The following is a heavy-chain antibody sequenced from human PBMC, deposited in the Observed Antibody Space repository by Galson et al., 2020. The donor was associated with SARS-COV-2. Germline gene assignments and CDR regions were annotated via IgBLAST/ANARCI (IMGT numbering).Heavy chain of an antibody. CDR2: ITSSSTT. Sequence: GESLKISCAASGFTFSSYNMNWVRQAPGKGLEWVSFITSSSTTYYADSVKGRFTISRDNAKNSLYLQMSGLRDDDTALYYCSRGLSSSWAFGVFWGQGALVTFSS. CDR3: SRGLSSSWAFGVF. D-gene: IGHD6-13*01. J-gene: IGHJ4*02. V-gene: IGHV3-48*02. CDR1: GFTFSSYN.